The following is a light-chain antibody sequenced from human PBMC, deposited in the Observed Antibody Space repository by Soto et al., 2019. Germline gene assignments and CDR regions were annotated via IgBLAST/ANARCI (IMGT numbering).Light chain of an antibody. V-gene: IGLV2-11*01. Sequence: SVLTKPRSGYGFPGQSVTISCTGTSSDVGGYNYVSWYQQHPGKAPKLMIYDVSKRPSGVPDRFSGSKSGNTALLTISGLQAEDEADYYCCSYAGSYTYVFGTGTKVTVL. CDR1: SSDVGGYNY. CDR3: CSYAGSYTYV. J-gene: IGLJ1*01. CDR2: DVS.